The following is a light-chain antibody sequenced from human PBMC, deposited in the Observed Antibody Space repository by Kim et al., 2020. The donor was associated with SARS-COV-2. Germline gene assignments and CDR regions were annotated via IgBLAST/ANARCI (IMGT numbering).Light chain of an antibody. CDR1: QSVSNN. V-gene: IGKV3-15*01. Sequence: LSVSPGERATLSCRASQSVSNNLAWYQQKPGQAPRLLIYGASTRATGIPARFSGSGSGTEFILTISSLQSEDFAIYYCQEYNNWPVFGQGTKVDIK. J-gene: IGKJ1*01. CDR2: GAS. CDR3: QEYNNWPV.